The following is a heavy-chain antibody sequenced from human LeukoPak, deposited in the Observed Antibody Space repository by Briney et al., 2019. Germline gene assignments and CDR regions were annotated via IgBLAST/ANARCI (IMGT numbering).Heavy chain of an antibody. V-gene: IGHV4-4*07. D-gene: IGHD4-17*01. CDR3: ASRSTVTTSGAFDI. Sequence: PSETLSLNCTVSGGSISSYYWSWIRQPAGKGLEWVGRIYTSGTTNSNPSLKSRITMSVGTSKNQFLLMRSSVTAADTAVYYCASRSTVTTSGAFDIWGQGTMVTVSS. CDR1: GGSISSYY. J-gene: IGHJ3*02. CDR2: IYTSGTT.